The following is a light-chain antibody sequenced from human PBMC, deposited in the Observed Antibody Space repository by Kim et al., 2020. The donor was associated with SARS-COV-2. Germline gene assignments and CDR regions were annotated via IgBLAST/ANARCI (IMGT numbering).Light chain of an antibody. CDR3: SSYTSTTTVV. CDR1: SSDVGGDNY. J-gene: IGLJ1*01. V-gene: IGLV2-14*03. CDR2: DVS. Sequence: GQSITISCTGTSSDVGGDNYVSCYHQHPGTAPKLIIFDVSNRPSGDSNRFSGSKSGNTASLTISGLQAEDEADYYCSSYTSTTTVVFGTGTKVTVL.